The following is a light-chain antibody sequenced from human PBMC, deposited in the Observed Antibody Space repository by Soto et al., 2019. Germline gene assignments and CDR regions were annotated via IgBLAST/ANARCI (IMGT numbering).Light chain of an antibody. Sequence: QSALTQPRSVSGSPGQSVTISCTGTSSDVGGYNYVSWYQQHPGQAPKLMIYDVTKRPSGVPDRFSGSKSGNTASLSISGLQAEDEADYYCCSYGGGYTPLLFGGGTNLTVL. J-gene: IGLJ2*01. CDR1: SSDVGGYNY. V-gene: IGLV2-11*01. CDR2: DVT. CDR3: CSYGGGYTPLL.